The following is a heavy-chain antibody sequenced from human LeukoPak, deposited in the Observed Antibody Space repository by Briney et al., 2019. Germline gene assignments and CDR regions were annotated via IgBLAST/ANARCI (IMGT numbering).Heavy chain of an antibody. CDR3: ARDARDGYNDY. CDR2: IYYSGST. Sequence: SETLSLTCSVSGGSISSYYWSWIRQPPGKGLEWIGYIYYSGSTNYNPSLKSRVTISVDTSKNQFSLKLSSVTAADTAVYYCARDARDGYNDYWGQGTLVTVSS. D-gene: IGHD5-12*01. J-gene: IGHJ4*02. V-gene: IGHV4-59*12. CDR1: GGSISSYY.